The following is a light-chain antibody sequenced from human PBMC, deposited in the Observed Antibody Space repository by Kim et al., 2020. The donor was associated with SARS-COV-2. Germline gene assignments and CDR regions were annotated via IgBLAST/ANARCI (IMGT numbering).Light chain of an antibody. J-gene: IGKJ2*01. V-gene: IGKV3-20*01. Sequence: SPGERATLSCRASQAIASNSLAWYQQRPGQAPRLLIYAASDRATGIPDRFSGGGYGTEFTLTISRLEPEDFAVYYCQQYGRSPPYTFGQGTKLEI. CDR2: AAS. CDR3: QQYGRSPPYT. CDR1: QAIASNS.